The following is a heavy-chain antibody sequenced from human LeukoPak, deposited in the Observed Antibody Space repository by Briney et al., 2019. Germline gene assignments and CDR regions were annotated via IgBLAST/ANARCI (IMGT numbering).Heavy chain of an antibody. Sequence: PSETLSLTCTVSGGSISSSSYYWGWIRQPPGKGLEWIGRIYTSGSTNYNPSLKSRVTISLDTSKNQFSLKLTSVTAADTAVYYCARVSWFPGTSYYYMDVWGKGTTVTVSS. J-gene: IGHJ6*03. CDR1: GGSISSSSYY. CDR3: ARVSWFPGTSYYYMDV. D-gene: IGHD1-1*01. CDR2: IYTSGST. V-gene: IGHV4-39*07.